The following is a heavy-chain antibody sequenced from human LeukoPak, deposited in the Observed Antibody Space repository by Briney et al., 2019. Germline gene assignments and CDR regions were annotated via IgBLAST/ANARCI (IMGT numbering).Heavy chain of an antibody. Sequence: GGSLRPSCAASGFTFSSYSMNWVRQAPGKGLEWVSSISSSSSYIYYADSVKGRFTISRDNAKSSLYLQMNSLRAEDTAVYYCAREGWGYYDSSGYPSVPPDYWGQGTLVTVSS. V-gene: IGHV3-21*01. D-gene: IGHD3-22*01. CDR3: AREGWGYYDSSGYPSVPPDY. J-gene: IGHJ4*02. CDR2: ISSSSSYI. CDR1: GFTFSSYS.